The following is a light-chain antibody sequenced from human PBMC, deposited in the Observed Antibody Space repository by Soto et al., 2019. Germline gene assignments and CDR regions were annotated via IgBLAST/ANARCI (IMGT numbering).Light chain of an antibody. CDR1: QSVTSTY. CDR3: QQYGSSGT. V-gene: IGKV3-20*01. CDR2: GAS. J-gene: IGKJ1*01. Sequence: EIVMTQSPATLSVSPGARAPLSCRASQSVTSTYLAWYQQKPGQAPRLLIYGASNRATGIPDRFSGSGSGTDFTLTISRLEPEDFAVYYCQQYGSSGTFGQGTKVDI.